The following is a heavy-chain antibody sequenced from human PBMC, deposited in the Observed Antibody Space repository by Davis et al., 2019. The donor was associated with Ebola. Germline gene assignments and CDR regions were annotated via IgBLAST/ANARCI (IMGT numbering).Heavy chain of an antibody. D-gene: IGHD3-10*01. CDR2: IYYDGSTE. CDR3: ATQPGGSGSYFYY. CDR1: GFVFSSYV. V-gene: IGHV3-33*08. Sequence: GGSLRLSCAASGFVFSSYVMSWVRRAPGKGLEWVAVIYYDGSTEFYADSVKGRFTISRDNSKNTLYLQMNSLRAEDTAVYYCATQPGGSGSYFYYWGLGTLVTVSS. J-gene: IGHJ4*02.